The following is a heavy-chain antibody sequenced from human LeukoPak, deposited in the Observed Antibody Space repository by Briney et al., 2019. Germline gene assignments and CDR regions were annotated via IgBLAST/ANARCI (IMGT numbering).Heavy chain of an antibody. CDR2: ISWNSGSI. Sequence: GGSLRLSCAASGFTFDDYAMHWVRQAPGKGLEWVSGISWNSGSIGYADSVKGRFTISRDNAKNSLYLQMDSLRAEDTALYYCAKGYWNDVGGMTWFDPWGQGTLVTVSS. CDR1: GFTFDDYA. CDR3: AKGYWNDVGGMTWFDP. J-gene: IGHJ5*02. D-gene: IGHD1-1*01. V-gene: IGHV3-9*01.